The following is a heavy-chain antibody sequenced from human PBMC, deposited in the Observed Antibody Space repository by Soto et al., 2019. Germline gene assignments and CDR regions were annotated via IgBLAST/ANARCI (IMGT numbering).Heavy chain of an antibody. CDR1: GGSFSGYY. V-gene: IGHV4-34*01. J-gene: IGHJ6*02. Sequence: QVQLQQWGAGLLKPSETLSLTCAVYGGSFSGYYWSWIRQPPGKGLEWIGEINHSGSTNYNPSLKSRVTISVDTSKNQFSLKLSSVTAADTAVYYCARGALLRYFDWVTLDYYYYGMDVWGQGTTVTVSS. D-gene: IGHD3-9*01. CDR2: INHSGST. CDR3: ARGALLRYFDWVTLDYYYYGMDV.